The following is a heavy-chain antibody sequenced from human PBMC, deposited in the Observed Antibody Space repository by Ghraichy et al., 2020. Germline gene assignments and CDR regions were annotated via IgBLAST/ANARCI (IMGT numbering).Heavy chain of an antibody. CDR2: ISYDGSNK. D-gene: IGHD6-13*01. CDR3: AKGRAAGRRVPFDY. J-gene: IGHJ4*02. CDR1: GFTFSSYC. Sequence: GGSLRLSCAASGFTFSSYCMHWVRQAPGKGLEWVSVISYDGSNKYYADSVKGRFTISRDNSKNTLYLQMNSLRAEDTAVYYCAKGRAAGRRVPFDYWGQGTLVTVSS. V-gene: IGHV3-30*18.